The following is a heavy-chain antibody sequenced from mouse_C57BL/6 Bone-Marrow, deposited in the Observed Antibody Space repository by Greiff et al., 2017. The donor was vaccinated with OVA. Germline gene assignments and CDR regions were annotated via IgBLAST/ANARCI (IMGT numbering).Heavy chain of an antibody. Sequence: VQLQQSGAELARPGASVTLSCKASGYTFTDYEMHWVKQTPVHGLEWIGEIYPETGGTAYNQKFKGKAILTADKSSSTAYIGLRSLTSEDSAVYNCTGEELRFAYWGQGTLVTVSA. J-gene: IGHJ3*01. CDR3: TGEELRFAY. CDR1: GYTFTDYE. CDR2: IYPETGGT. D-gene: IGHD1-1*01. V-gene: IGHV1-15*01.